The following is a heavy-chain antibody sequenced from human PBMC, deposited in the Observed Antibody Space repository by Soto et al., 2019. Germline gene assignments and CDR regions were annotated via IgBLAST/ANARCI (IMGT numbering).Heavy chain of an antibody. J-gene: IGHJ4*02. D-gene: IGHD3-10*01. CDR2: IYSGGTK. Sequence: PGGSLRLSCVASGFTVSTNYLSWVRQAPGKGLEWVSIIYSGGTKKYADSVEGRFTISRDNAKTSLYLQMNSLTAEDTAVYYCAREGVHNYTEYYFDYWGQGTLVTVSS. CDR3: AREGVHNYTEYYFDY. CDR1: GFTVSTNY. V-gene: IGHV3-53*01.